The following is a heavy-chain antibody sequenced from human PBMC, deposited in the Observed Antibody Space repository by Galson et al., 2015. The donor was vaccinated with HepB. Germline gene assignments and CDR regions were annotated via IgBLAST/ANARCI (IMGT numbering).Heavy chain of an antibody. CDR1: GGTFTRYG. CDR2: IIPTLDIA. CDR3: ARDLGRFDP. V-gene: IGHV1-69*04. J-gene: IGHJ5*02. Sequence: SLKVSCKASGGTFTRYGITWVRQAPGQGLEWMGRIIPTLDIAKYAQKFQGRITITADKSTSTAYMELSSLRSEDTAVYYCARDLGRFDPWGQGTLVTVSS.